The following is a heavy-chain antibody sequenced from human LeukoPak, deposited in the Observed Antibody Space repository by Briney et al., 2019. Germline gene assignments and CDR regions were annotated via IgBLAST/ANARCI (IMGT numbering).Heavy chain of an antibody. Sequence: PSETLSLTCTVSGGXISSYYCSWIRQPPGKGLEWIGYIYYSGSTYYNPSLKSRVTISVDTSKNQFSLKLSSVTAADTAVYYCARVVVGGYSYGPLDYWGQGTLVTVSS. J-gene: IGHJ4*02. V-gene: IGHV4-30-4*01. CDR3: ARVVVGGYSYGPLDY. CDR1: GGXISSYY. D-gene: IGHD5-18*01. CDR2: IYYSGST.